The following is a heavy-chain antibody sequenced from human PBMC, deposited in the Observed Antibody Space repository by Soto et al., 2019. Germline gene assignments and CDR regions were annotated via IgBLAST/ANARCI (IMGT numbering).Heavy chain of an antibody. D-gene: IGHD3-22*01. CDR2: INPNIGTT. Sequence: ASVKVSCKASGYTFTGNSLHWVRQAPGQGLEWMGGINPNIGTTNYAQKFRGRVTITADESMNIAYMELSRLRSEDTAVYYCARDYYDSSGYPGYWGQGTLVTVSS. CDR3: ARDYYDSSGYPGY. J-gene: IGHJ4*02. V-gene: IGHV1-2*02. CDR1: GYTFTGNS.